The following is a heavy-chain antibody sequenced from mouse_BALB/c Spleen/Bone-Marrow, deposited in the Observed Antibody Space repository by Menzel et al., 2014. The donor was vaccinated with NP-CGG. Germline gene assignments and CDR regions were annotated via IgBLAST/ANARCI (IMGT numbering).Heavy chain of an antibody. V-gene: IGHV14-3*02. CDR3: ASYYYGSGRFAY. CDR1: GFNIKDTY. CDR2: IDPANGNT. J-gene: IGHJ3*01. Sequence: EVQLQQSGAELVKPGAPVKLSCTASGFNIKDTYMHWVKQRPEQGLEWIGRIDPANGNTKYDPKFQGKATITADTSSNTAYLQLSSLTSEDTAVYYGASYYYGSGRFAYWGQGTLVTVSA. D-gene: IGHD1-1*01.